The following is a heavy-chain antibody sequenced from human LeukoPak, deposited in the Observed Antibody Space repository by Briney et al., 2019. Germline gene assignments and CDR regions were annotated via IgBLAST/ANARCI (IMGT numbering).Heavy chain of an antibody. Sequence: RGESLKISCKGSGYSFTSYWIGWVRQMPGKGLEWMGIIYPGDSDTRYSPSFQGQVTISADKSISTAYLQWSSLKASDTAMYYCARSWGYWNYLGPHYYYMDVWGKGTTVTVSS. V-gene: IGHV5-51*01. CDR1: GYSFTSYW. CDR3: ARSWGYWNYLGPHYYYMDV. CDR2: IYPGDSDT. J-gene: IGHJ6*03. D-gene: IGHD1-7*01.